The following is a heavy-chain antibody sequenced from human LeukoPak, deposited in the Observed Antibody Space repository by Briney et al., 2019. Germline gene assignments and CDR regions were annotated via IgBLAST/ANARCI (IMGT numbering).Heavy chain of an antibody. D-gene: IGHD3-10*01. Sequence: GASVKVSCKASGYTFTGYYMHWVRQAPGQGLEWIGWINPNSGGTNYAQRFQGRVTMTRDTSISTAYMELSRLRSEDTAVYYCARGPSITMIRGGQWYYYMDVWGKGTTVTISS. V-gene: IGHV1-2*02. J-gene: IGHJ6*03. CDR1: GYTFTGYY. CDR3: ARGPSITMIRGGQWYYYMDV. CDR2: INPNSGGT.